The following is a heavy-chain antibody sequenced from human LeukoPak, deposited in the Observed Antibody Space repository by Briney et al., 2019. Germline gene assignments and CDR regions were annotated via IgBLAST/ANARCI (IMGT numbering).Heavy chain of an antibody. CDR3: ARDASHSSSVLGLNYYYYYMDV. D-gene: IGHD6-6*01. CDR2: IYYSGST. J-gene: IGHJ6*03. CDR1: GGSISSYY. V-gene: IGHV4-59*01. Sequence: SETLSLTCTVSGGSISSYYWSWIRQPPGKGLEWIGYIYYSGSTNYNPSLKSRVTISVDTSKNQFSLKLSPVTAADTAVYYCARDASHSSSVLGLNYYYYYMDVWGKGTTVTVSS.